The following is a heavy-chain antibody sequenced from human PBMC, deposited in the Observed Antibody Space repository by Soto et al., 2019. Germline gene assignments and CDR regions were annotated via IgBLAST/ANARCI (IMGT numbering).Heavy chain of an antibody. CDR2: ITSSSHT. Sequence: EVQLVESGGGLVKAGGSLRLSCAASGFTFSSYSMNWVRQAPGKGLEWVSSITSSSHTYYADSVKGRFTISRDNAKNSLYLQMNSLGAEDTAVYCCGRGGEGYMGRGQGNLVTVFS. V-gene: IGHV3-21*01. D-gene: IGHD1-1*01. CDR3: GRGGEGYMG. J-gene: IGHJ4*02. CDR1: GFTFSSYS.